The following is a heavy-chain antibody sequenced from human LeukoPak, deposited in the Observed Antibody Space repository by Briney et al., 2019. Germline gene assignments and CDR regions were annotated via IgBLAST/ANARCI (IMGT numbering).Heavy chain of an antibody. CDR2: ISVSGNT. J-gene: IGHJ4*02. D-gene: IGHD2-15*01. CDR1: GFTLSSYA. V-gene: IGHV3-23*01. Sequence: GGSLRLSCAASGFTLSSYAMSWVRQGPGKGLEWVSAISVSGNTYHADSVKGRFTISRDSSKNTLYLQMNSLRAGDAAVYYCAKAPVTTCSGAYCFPFDYWSQGTLVTVSS. CDR3: AKAPVTTCSGAYCFPFDY.